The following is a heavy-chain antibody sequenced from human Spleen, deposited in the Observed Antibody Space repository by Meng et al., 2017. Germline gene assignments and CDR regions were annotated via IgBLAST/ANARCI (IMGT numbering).Heavy chain of an antibody. Sequence: VQLVESGGGVVQPGRSLRLSCVVSGLSFSDAWVSWVRQAPGKGLEWVGRIKSKNGGGTADYTAPVKGRFTISKDDSKNTLYLQMNSLKTEDTAVYYCSTDRSWFDPWGQGTLVTVSS. V-gene: IGHV3-15*01. CDR1: GLSFSDAW. CDR3: STDRSWFDP. J-gene: IGHJ5*02. CDR2: IKSKNGGGTA.